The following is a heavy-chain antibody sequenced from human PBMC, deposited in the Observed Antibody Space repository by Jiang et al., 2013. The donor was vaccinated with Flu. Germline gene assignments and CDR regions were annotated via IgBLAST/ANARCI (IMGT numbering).Heavy chain of an antibody. J-gene: IGHJ3*02. Sequence: RLSCAASGFTFSSYGMHWVRQAPGKGLEWVAVIWYDGSNKYYADSVKGRFTISRDNSKNTLYLQMNSLRAEDTAVYYCARRMYYYDSSGPDAFDIWGQGTMVTVSS. CDR1: GFTFSSYG. D-gene: IGHD3-22*01. CDR2: IWYDGSNK. CDR3: ARRMYYYDSSGPDAFDI. V-gene: IGHV3-33*01.